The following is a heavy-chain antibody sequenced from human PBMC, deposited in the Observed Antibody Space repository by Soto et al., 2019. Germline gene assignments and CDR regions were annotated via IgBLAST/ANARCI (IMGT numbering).Heavy chain of an antibody. CDR2: IKQDGSEK. J-gene: IGHJ4*02. V-gene: IGHV3-7*01. CDR1: GFTFSSYW. CDR3: ARCLLWFGESPFDY. D-gene: IGHD3-10*01. Sequence: GGSLRLSCAASGFTFSSYWMSWVRQAPGKGLEWVANIKQDGSEKYYVDSVKGRFTISRDNAKNSLYLQMNSLRAEDTAVYYCARCLLWFGESPFDYWGQGTLVTVSS.